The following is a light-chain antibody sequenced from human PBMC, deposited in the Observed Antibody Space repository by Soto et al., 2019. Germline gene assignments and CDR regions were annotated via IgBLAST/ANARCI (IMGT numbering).Light chain of an antibody. CDR1: QSISSY. CDR2: AAS. J-gene: IGKJ5*01. Sequence: DIQMTQSPSSLSAYVGDRVTITCRANQSISSYLNWYQQKPGKAPKLLIYAASSLQSGVPSRFSGSASGTEFTLPISSLQPADFATYYCQQLNSYPPSFGQATRLEIK. CDR3: QQLNSYPPS. V-gene: IGKV1-9*01.